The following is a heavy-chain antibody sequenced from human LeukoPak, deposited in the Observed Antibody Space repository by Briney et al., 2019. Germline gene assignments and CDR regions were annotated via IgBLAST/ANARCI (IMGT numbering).Heavy chain of an antibody. D-gene: IGHD6-13*01. CDR3: ARGSISVAAAGRIDY. J-gene: IGHJ4*02. CDR2: ISSGGNTL. Sequence: GGSLRLSCAASGFTFSSYAMSWIRQAPGKGLEWVSYISSGGNTLYYADSVKGRFTISRDNAKNSLYLQMNSLRAEDTAVYYCARGSISVAAAGRIDYWGQGALVTVSS. V-gene: IGHV3-11*01. CDR1: GFTFSSYA.